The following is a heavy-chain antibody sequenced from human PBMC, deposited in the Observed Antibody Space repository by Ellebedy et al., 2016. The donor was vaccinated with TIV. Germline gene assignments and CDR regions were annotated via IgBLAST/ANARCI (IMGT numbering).Heavy chain of an antibody. Sequence: GESLKISCAASGFTFSSYWMNWVRQAPGKGLEWVANINQHDIGINYVDSVRGRFSISRDNAKDSLYLQMNSMRAEDTAMYYCASPGGYRGYDDFHYWGQGTLVTVSS. J-gene: IGHJ4*02. V-gene: IGHV3-7*03. D-gene: IGHD5-12*01. CDR1: GFTFSSYW. CDR3: ASPGGYRGYDDFHY. CDR2: INQHDIGI.